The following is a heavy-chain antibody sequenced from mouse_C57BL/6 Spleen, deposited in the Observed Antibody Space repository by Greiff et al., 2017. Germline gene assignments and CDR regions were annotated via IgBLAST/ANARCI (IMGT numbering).Heavy chain of an antibody. V-gene: IGHV1-15*01. CDR1: GYTFTDYE. J-gene: IGHJ4*01. Sequence: QVQLQQSGAELVRPGASVTLSCKASGYTFTDYEMHWVKQTPVPGLEWIGALDPETGGTAYNQQFKGKAILTADKSSSTAYMELRSLTSEYSAVDYCTREGPFRYCAIDYGGQGTSVTVSS. CDR2: LDPETGGT. CDR3: TREGPFRYCAIDY.